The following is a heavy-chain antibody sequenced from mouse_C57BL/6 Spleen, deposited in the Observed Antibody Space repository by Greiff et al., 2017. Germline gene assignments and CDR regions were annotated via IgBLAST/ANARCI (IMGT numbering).Heavy chain of an antibody. D-gene: IGHD2-1*01. CDR2: IWTGGGT. CDR1: GFSLTSYA. V-gene: IGHV2-9-1*01. J-gene: IGHJ4*01. CDR3: ARDYYGNYDAMDY. Sequence: VQGVESGPGLVAPSQSLSITCTVSGFSLTSYAISWVRQPPGKGLEWLGVIWTGGGTNYNSALKSRLSISKDNSKSQVFLKMNSLQTDDTARYYCARDYYGNYDAMDYWGQGTSDTVSS.